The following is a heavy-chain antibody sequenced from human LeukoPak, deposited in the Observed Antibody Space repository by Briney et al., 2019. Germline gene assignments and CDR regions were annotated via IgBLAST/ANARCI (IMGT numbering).Heavy chain of an antibody. V-gene: IGHV3-7*01. J-gene: IGHJ6*03. Sequence: PGGSLRLSCAASGFTFSSYWMSWVRQAPGKGLEWVANIKQDGSEKYYVDSVKGRFTISRDNAKNSLYLQMNSLRAEDTAVYYCARDGWQQQLVRYYYYYMGVWGKGTTVTVSS. CDR2: IKQDGSEK. D-gene: IGHD6-13*01. CDR3: ARDGWQQQLVRYYYYYMGV. CDR1: GFTFSSYW.